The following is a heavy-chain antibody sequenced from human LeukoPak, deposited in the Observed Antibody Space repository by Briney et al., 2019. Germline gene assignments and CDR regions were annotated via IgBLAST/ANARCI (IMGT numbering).Heavy chain of an antibody. V-gene: IGHV3-33*01. CDR1: GFTFSRYG. Sequence: LRLSCAASGFTFSRYGMHWGRQAPGEGGGWGERIWFDARNEHYADSVKGRFTISRDNSKNALYLQMDSLRADDTAVYYCTRDFCSSPGCYDYWGQGTLVTVSS. J-gene: IGHJ4*02. CDR3: TRDFCSSPGCYDY. CDR2: IWFDARNE. D-gene: IGHD2-2*01.